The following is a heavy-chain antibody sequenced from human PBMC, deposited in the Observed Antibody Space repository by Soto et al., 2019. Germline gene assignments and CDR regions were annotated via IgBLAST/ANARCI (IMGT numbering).Heavy chain of an antibody. Sequence: GGSLRLSCAASGFTFSSYGMHWVRQAPGKGLEWVAVISYDGSNKYYADSVKGRFTISRDNSKNTLYLQMNILRAEDTAVYYCAKDAVGASPFDYWGQGTLVTVSS. V-gene: IGHV3-30*18. D-gene: IGHD1-26*01. CDR3: AKDAVGASPFDY. J-gene: IGHJ4*02. CDR1: GFTFSSYG. CDR2: ISYDGSNK.